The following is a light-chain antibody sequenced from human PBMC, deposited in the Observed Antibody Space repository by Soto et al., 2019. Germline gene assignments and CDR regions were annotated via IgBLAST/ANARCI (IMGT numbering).Light chain of an antibody. Sequence: DIQMTQSPSSLSPSVGDRVTITCRASQSIGSHLNWYQQKPGKAPNLLIYAASSLHSGLPSRFSGSGSGTDFILTISSLQPEDFATYYCQHFKSFPITFGQGTRLEIK. CDR3: QHFKSFPIT. CDR2: AAS. J-gene: IGKJ5*01. CDR1: QSIGSH. V-gene: IGKV1-39*01.